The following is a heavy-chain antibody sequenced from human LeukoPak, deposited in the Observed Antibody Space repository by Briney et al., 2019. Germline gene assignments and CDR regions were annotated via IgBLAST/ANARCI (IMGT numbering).Heavy chain of an antibody. CDR3: ASYTLWYGDS. Sequence: GSLRLSCAASGFTFSSYAMHWVRQAPGKGLEWVAVISYDGSNKYYADSLKGRFTISRDNAKNSVCLQMNSLRPEDTAVYYCASYTLWYGDSWGQGTLVTVSS. D-gene: IGHD3-10*01. CDR2: ISYDGSNK. J-gene: IGHJ4*02. CDR1: GFTFSSYA. V-gene: IGHV3-30-3*01.